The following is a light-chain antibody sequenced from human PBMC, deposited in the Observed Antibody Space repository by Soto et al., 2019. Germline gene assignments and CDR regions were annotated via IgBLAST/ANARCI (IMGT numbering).Light chain of an antibody. V-gene: IGKV3-15*01. CDR2: HAS. J-gene: IGKJ4*01. Sequence: EIVMTQSPATLHVSPGERATLSCRASQSVSSNLAWYQQKPGQAPRLLIYHASTRATGIPARFSGSGSGTEFTLTISSLQSEDFAVYYCQQYNKWPLTFGGGTQVEIK. CDR1: QSVSSN. CDR3: QQYNKWPLT.